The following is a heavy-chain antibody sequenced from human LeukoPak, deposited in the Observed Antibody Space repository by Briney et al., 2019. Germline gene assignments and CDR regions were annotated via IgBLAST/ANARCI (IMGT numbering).Heavy chain of an antibody. CDR2: IYYSGST. J-gene: IGHJ4*02. CDR1: GGSISSSSYY. CDR3: ARRTPYDVLTGYYNFDY. D-gene: IGHD3-9*01. Sequence: SETLSLTCAVSGGSISSSSYYWGWIRQPPGKGLEWIGNIYYSGSTYYNPSLESRVTISVDTSKNQFSLKLTSVTAADTAVYYCARRTPYDVLTGYYNFDYWGQGTLVTVSS. V-gene: IGHV4-39*01.